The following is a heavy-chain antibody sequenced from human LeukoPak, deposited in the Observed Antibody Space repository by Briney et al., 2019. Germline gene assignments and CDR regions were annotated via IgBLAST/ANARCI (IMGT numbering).Heavy chain of an antibody. J-gene: IGHJ4*02. CDR3: ARGLPAAQTSFDY. V-gene: IGHV3-48*02. CDR2: ISSGSSSI. Sequence: GSLRLSCAASGFTLSSHSMNWVRQAPGKGLEWVSYISSGSSSIFYADSVKGRFTISRDNAKNSLYLQMNSLRDEDTAVYYCARGLPAAQTSFDYWGQGTLVTVPS. CDR1: GFTLSSHS. D-gene: IGHD2-2*01.